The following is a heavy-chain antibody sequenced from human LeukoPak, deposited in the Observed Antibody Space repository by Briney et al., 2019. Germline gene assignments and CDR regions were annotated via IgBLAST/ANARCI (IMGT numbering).Heavy chain of an antibody. J-gene: IGHJ4*02. CDR1: GFTLSSYW. CDR2: IRQDGSDK. Sequence: PAGGSLRLSCVASGFTLSSYWVTWVRQAPGKGLEWVANIRQDGSDKYYMDSVKGRFTISRDNAKNSVYLQMNSLRVEDTAVYYCARGIAAAGSYWGQGTLVTVSS. D-gene: IGHD6-13*01. V-gene: IGHV3-7*03. CDR3: ARGIAAAGSY.